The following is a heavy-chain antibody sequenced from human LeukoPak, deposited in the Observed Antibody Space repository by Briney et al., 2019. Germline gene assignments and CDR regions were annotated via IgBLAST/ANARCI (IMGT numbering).Heavy chain of an antibody. CDR3: ARHEEQDTFHI. CDR1: GGSISSSSYY. CDR2: IYYSGST. J-gene: IGHJ3*02. Sequence: PSETLSLTCTVSGGSISSSSYYWGWIRQPPGKGLVWIGSIYYSGSTSYYPSRKSRVTLSLDTSKNQSSLTLSPVTAADTGVYYFARHEEQDTFHIWGQGTMVSVSS. D-gene: IGHD1-26*01. V-gene: IGHV4-39*01.